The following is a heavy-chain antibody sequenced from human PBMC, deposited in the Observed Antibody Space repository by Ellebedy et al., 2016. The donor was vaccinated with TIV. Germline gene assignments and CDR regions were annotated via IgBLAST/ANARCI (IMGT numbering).Heavy chain of an antibody. CDR3: MREDTGFIDY. Sequence: PWGSLRLSCAASGFTFRSYAMGWVRQAPGTGLEWVSTVSGSGFITYYADSVKGRFTISRDKSKNTLSLQMNSLRSEDTAVYYCMREDTGFIDYWGQGTRVTVSS. CDR1: GFTFRSYA. J-gene: IGHJ4*02. D-gene: IGHD2-8*02. CDR2: VSGSGFIT. V-gene: IGHV3-23*01.